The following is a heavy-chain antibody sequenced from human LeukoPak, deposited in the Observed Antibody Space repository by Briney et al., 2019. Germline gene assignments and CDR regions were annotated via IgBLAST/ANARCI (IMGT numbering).Heavy chain of an antibody. J-gene: IGHJ4*02. Sequence: ASVKVSCKASGYSFTNNYIHWVRQAPGQGLEWMGMIYPRDGSTSYAQKFQGRVTVTSDTSTSTVHIELSGLRSEDTAVYYCARDQEGFDYWGQGTLVTVSS. CDR3: ARDQEGFDY. CDR2: IYPRDGST. CDR1: GYSFTNNY. V-gene: IGHV1-46*01.